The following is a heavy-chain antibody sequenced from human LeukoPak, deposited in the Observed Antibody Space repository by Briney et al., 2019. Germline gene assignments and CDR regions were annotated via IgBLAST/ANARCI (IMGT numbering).Heavy chain of an antibody. Sequence: GGSLRLSCAASGFTFSSFWMGWVRQAPGKGLEWVATIKQDGSGKYSVDSVKGRFTISRDNAKNSLYLQMNSLRAEDTAVYFCARDTSSAWYGLIDYWGQGSLVTVSS. D-gene: IGHD6-19*01. CDR1: GFTFSSFW. CDR2: IKQDGSGK. J-gene: IGHJ4*02. V-gene: IGHV3-7*01. CDR3: ARDTSSAWYGLIDY.